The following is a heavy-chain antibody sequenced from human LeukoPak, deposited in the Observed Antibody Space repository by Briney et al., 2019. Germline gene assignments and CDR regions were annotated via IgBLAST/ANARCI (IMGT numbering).Heavy chain of an antibody. CDR2: INPSGGST. V-gene: IGHV1-46*01. D-gene: IGHD3-16*01. CDR1: GYTLTSYY. J-gene: IGHJ4*02. Sequence: ASVKVSCKASGYTLTSYYMHWVRQAPGQGLEWMGIINPSGGSTSCAQKFQGRVTMTRDTSTSTVYMELSSLRSEDTAVYYCARDVGGWVDYWGQGTLVTVSS. CDR3: ARDVGGWVDY.